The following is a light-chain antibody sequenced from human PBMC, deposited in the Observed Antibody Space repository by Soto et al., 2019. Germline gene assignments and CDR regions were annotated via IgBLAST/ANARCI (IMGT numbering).Light chain of an antibody. Sequence: DIHVTQSPSSLPASLGDRVTITCRASENIKNYLTWYQQKPGKAPKLLIYGASTLKTGVPSRFSGSGSGTDFTFTNGGLQPEDFATYYCAQIYSAQWTFGQGTRVDLK. V-gene: IGKV1-39*01. CDR3: AQIYSAQWT. J-gene: IGKJ1*01. CDR1: ENIKNY. CDR2: GAS.